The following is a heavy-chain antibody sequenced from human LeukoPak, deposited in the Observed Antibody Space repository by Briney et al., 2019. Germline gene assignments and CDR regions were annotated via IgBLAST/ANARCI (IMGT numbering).Heavy chain of an antibody. D-gene: IGHD1-26*01. Sequence: PGGSLRLSCAASGFTFSSYAMSWVRQAPGKGLEWVSAISGSGGSTYYAGSVKGRFTISRDNSKNTLYLQMNSLRAEDTAVYYCAKDGGIVGATTSYFDYWGQGTLVTVSS. CDR1: GFTFSSYA. V-gene: IGHV3-23*01. CDR3: AKDGGIVGATTSYFDY. CDR2: ISGSGGST. J-gene: IGHJ4*02.